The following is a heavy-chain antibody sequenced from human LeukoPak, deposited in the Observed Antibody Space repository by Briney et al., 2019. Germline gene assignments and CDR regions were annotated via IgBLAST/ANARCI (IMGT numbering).Heavy chain of an antibody. CDR2: IKQDGSEK. Sequence: GGSLRLSCAASGFTFSSYWMSWVRQAPGKGLEWVANIKQDGSEKYYVDSVKGRFTISRVNSKNTLYLQMHSLRGEDTSIYYCARCSGYGMDVWGQGTTVTVSS. J-gene: IGHJ6*02. CDR3: ARCSGYGMDV. D-gene: IGHD3-10*02. V-gene: IGHV3-7*01. CDR1: GFTFSSYW.